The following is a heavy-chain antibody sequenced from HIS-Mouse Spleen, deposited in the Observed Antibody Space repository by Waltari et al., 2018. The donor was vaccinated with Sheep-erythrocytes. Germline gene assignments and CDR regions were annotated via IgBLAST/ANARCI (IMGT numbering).Heavy chain of an antibody. CDR2: IKSKTDGGTT. V-gene: IGHV3-15*01. J-gene: IGHJ3*02. CDR1: GFTFCNAW. CDR3: TAGPDAFDI. Sequence: LRLSCAASGFTFCNAWMSLVRQAPGKGLEWVGRIKSKTDGGTTDYAATVKGRFTISRDDSKNTLYLQMNRLKTEDTAVYYGTAGPDAFDIWGQGTMVTVSS.